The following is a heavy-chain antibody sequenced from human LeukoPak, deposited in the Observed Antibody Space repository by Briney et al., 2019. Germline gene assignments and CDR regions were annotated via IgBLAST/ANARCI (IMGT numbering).Heavy chain of an antibody. Sequence: PSETLSLTCTVSGGAIGSFYWSWIRQPPGKGLEWIGYIYYTGSTNYNPSLKSRVSISLGTSKNQFSLKLSSVTAADTAVYYCARHLRYSYGAYYFDYWGQGTLVTVSS. CDR2: IYYTGST. J-gene: IGHJ4*02. D-gene: IGHD5-18*01. V-gene: IGHV4-59*08. CDR3: ARHLRYSYGAYYFDY. CDR1: GGAIGSFY.